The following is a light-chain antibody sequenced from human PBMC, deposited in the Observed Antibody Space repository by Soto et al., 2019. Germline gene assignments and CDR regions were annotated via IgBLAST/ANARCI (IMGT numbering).Light chain of an antibody. CDR2: SND. CDR1: SSNIGSNS. V-gene: IGLV1-44*01. CDR3: AVWDDSLNAAV. J-gene: IGLJ7*01. Sequence: QSVLTQPPSASGTPGQRVTISCSGRSSNIGSNSVNWYQQLPEASPKLLIYSNDLPFSGVPDRFSGSKSGTSASLAISGLQSEDEADYYCAVWDDSLNAAVFGGGTQLTVL.